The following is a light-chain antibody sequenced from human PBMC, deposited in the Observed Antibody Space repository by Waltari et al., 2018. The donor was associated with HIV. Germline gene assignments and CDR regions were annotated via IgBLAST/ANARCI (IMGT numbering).Light chain of an antibody. J-gene: IGKJ3*01. V-gene: IGKV3-20*01. CDR1: RIVGGNH. Sequence: EIVLTHSPGTLPPSPGDRATLPCRASRIVGGNHLPRYQKKPGQAPRLHIYGPSTRAAGIPDRFSGSGSETDFTLTISRLEPEDCAVYYCQQYGSSEGFTFGPGTRVDI. CDR2: GPS. CDR3: QQYGSSEGFT.